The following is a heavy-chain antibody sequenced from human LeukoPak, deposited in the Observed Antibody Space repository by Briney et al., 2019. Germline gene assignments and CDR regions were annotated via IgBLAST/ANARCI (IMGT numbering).Heavy chain of an antibody. CDR3: ARDSSEFRSLLFH. CDR1: GYSFTNYW. Sequence: PGESLKISCKGSGYSFTNYWIGWVRQRPGQGLEWMGGITPMFGTSNYAQKFRGRVTITADESTSTAYVELSSLRSEDTAVYYCARDSSEFRSLLFHWGQGTLVTVSS. CDR2: ITPMFGTS. J-gene: IGHJ1*01. D-gene: IGHD1-14*01. V-gene: IGHV1-69*01.